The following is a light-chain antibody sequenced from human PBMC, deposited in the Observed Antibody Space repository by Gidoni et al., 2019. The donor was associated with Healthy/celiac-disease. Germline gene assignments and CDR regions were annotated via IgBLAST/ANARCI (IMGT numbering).Light chain of an antibody. CDR3: SSYTSSSTLYVV. J-gene: IGLJ2*01. Sequence: QSAMTQPASVAGSTGQPITISCTGTSSDVGGYHYVSWYQQHPGKAPKLMIYDVSNRPSGVSNRFSGSKSGNTASLTISGLQAEDEADYYCSSYTSSSTLYVVFGGGTKLTVL. CDR1: SSDVGGYHY. CDR2: DVS. V-gene: IGLV2-14*01.